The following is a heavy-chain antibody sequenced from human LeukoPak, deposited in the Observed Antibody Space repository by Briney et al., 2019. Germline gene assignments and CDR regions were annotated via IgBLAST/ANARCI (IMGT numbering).Heavy chain of an antibody. J-gene: IGHJ6*02. V-gene: IGHV4-59*08. D-gene: IGHD1-26*01. CDR2: VYYSGNT. CDR3: AGTLESGTYHLNTYGPDV. CDR1: GGSIRNYY. Sequence: LETLSLTCTVSGGSIRNYYWTWIRQSPRKGLEWIGDVYYSGNTNYNPSLKSRVTISLDTSKNQFSLNLSSVTAADTAMYYCAGTLESGTYHLNTYGPDVWGQGTTVTVSS.